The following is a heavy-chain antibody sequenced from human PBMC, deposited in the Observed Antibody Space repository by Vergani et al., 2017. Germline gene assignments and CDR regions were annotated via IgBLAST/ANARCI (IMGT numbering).Heavy chain of an antibody. Sequence: QVQLEQSGADVKKPGSSVTVSCRASGGTFGSHTISWVRQAPGQGLEWVGRVIPHLEITTRAPHSQGRVIITGDKSTDTAYKELISLRPEDTAVYYCARVDSQVPATYHFYYMDVRGKGTMVAVSS. CDR2: VIPHLEIT. CDR3: ARVDSQVPATYHFYYMDV. D-gene: IGHD2-2*01. CDR1: GGTFGSHT. J-gene: IGHJ6*03. V-gene: IGHV1-69*02.